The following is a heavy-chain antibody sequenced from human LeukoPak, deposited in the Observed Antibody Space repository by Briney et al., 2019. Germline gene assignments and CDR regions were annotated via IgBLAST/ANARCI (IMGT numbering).Heavy chain of an antibody. J-gene: IGHJ3*02. V-gene: IGHV3-30-3*01. CDR2: ISYDGSDK. Sequence: GGSLRLSCAASGFTFSSYGIHWVRQAPGKGPQWVALISYDGSDKYYADSLKGRFTISRDNSKNTLFLQMNSLRVEDTAVYYCARQNYFDSSGYYGAFDIWGQGTMVTVSS. D-gene: IGHD3-22*01. CDR1: GFTFSSYG. CDR3: ARQNYFDSSGYYGAFDI.